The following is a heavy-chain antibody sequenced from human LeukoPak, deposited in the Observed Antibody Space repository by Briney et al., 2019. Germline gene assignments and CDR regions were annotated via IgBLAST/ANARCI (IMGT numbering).Heavy chain of an antibody. D-gene: IGHD4-17*01. CDR3: ASRHYDFGYY. V-gene: IGHV3-30*04. J-gene: IGHJ4*02. Sequence: GGSLRLSCAASGLAFSAYKMHWVRQAPGKGLEWVAVISYDGSNKYYADSVKGRFTISRDNSKNTLYLQMNSLRAEDTAVYYCASRHYDFGYYWGQGTQVTVSS. CDR2: ISYDGSNK. CDR1: GLAFSAYK.